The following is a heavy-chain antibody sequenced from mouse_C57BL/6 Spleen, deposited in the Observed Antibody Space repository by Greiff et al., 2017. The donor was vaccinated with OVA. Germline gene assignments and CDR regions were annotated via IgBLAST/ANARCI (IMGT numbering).Heavy chain of an antibody. Sequence: QVQLQQPGAELVKPGASVKLSCKASGYTFTSYWMHWVKQRPGQGLEWIGMIHPNSGSTNYNEKFKSKATLTVDKSSSTAYMQLSSLTSEDSAVYYCARSSGYGSSYFDDWGQGTTLTVSS. V-gene: IGHV1-64*01. CDR2: IHPNSGST. CDR1: GYTFTSYW. D-gene: IGHD1-1*01. CDR3: ARSSGYGSSYFDD. J-gene: IGHJ2*01.